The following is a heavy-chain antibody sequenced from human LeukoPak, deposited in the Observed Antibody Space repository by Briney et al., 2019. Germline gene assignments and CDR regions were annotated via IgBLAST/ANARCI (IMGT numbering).Heavy chain of an antibody. V-gene: IGHV4-59*08. CDR3: ARHRTLGGSYVDAFDI. Sequence: PSETLSLTCTVSGGSINSYYWSWIRQPPGKGLEWIGYIYYSGSTNYNPSLKSRDTISVDTSKNQFSLKLRSVTAADTAVYYCARHRTLGGSYVDAFDIWGQATMVTVSS. CDR1: GGSINSYY. J-gene: IGHJ3*02. CDR2: IYYSGST. D-gene: IGHD1-26*01.